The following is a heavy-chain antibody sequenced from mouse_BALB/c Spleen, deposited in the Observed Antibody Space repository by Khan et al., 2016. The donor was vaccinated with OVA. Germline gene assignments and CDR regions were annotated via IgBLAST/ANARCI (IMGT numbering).Heavy chain of an antibody. J-gene: IGHJ2*01. V-gene: IGHV1S81*02. D-gene: IGHD1-1*01. Sequence: QVQLQQSGAELVKAGASVKMSCKASGYTFTSYWMNWVKQRLGQGLEWFAETNPTNGRTYYNEKFKSKVTLTVDKSSSTAYMLLSGPTFEDSAVHYCARIKKIVATYFDYWGQGTTLTVSS. CDR1: GYTFTSYW. CDR2: TNPTNGRT. CDR3: ARIKKIVATYFDY.